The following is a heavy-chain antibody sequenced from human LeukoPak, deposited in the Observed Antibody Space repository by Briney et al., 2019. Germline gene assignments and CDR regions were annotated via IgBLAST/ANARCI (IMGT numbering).Heavy chain of an antibody. CDR1: GGSISSYY. J-gene: IGHJ5*02. Sequence: SETLSLTCTVSGGSISSYYWSWIRQPPGKGLEWIGYIYYSGSTNYNPSLKSRVTISVDTSKNQFSLKLSSVTAADTAVYYCARERYDFWSGYEASNWFDPWGQGTLVTVSS. V-gene: IGHV4-59*12. D-gene: IGHD3-3*01. CDR2: IYYSGST. CDR3: ARERYDFWSGYEASNWFDP.